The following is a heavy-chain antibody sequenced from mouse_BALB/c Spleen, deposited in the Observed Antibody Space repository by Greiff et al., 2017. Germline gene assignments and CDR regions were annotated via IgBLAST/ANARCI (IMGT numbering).Heavy chain of an antibody. J-gene: IGHJ3*01. D-gene: IGHD2-1*01. CDR2: INPSTGYT. V-gene: IGHV1-7*01. Sequence: QVQLQQSGAELAKPGASVKMSCKASGYTFTSYWMHWVKQRPGQGLEWIGYINPSTGYTEYNQKFKDKATLTADKSSSTAYMQLSSLTSEDSAVYYCAEGNYGFAYWGQGTLVTVSA. CDR1: GYTFTSYW. CDR3: AEGNYGFAY.